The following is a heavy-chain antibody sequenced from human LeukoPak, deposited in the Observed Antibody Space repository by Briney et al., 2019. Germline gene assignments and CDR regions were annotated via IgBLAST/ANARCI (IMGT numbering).Heavy chain of an antibody. CDR1: GGSISSYY. Sequence: PSETLSLTCTVSGGSISSYYWSWIRQPPGKGLEWIGYIYYSGSTNYNPSLKSRVTISVDTSKNQFSLKLSSVTAADTAVYYCAREMGIAAAGTDHWGQGTLVTVSS. J-gene: IGHJ4*02. D-gene: IGHD6-13*01. CDR3: AREMGIAAAGTDH. CDR2: IYYSGST. V-gene: IGHV4-59*12.